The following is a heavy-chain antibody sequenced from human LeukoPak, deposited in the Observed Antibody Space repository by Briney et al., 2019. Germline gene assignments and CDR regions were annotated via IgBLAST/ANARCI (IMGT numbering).Heavy chain of an antibody. V-gene: IGHV3-11*04. CDR2: ISSGSSTI. Sequence: GGSLRLSCAASGFTFSDYYMSWIRQAPGKGLEWVSYISSGSSTIYYADSVKGRFTVSRDNGKKSLYLHMNSLRAEDTAVYYCARDPYSYGYTLDWSIFDYWGQGTLVTVSS. CDR3: ARDPYSYGYTLDWSIFDY. CDR1: GFTFSDYY. J-gene: IGHJ4*02. D-gene: IGHD5-18*01.